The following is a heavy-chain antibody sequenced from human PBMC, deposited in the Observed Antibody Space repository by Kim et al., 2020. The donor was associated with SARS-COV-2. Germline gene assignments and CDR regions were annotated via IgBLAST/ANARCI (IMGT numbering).Heavy chain of an antibody. CDR2: T. V-gene: IGHV1-2*02. J-gene: IGHJ4*02. Sequence: TNYAQRFKGRVTMTRDTSSSTAYMELSRLRSDDTAVYYCARAYYYDSSGYSWGQGTLVTVSS. CDR3: ARAYYYDSSGYS. D-gene: IGHD3-22*01.